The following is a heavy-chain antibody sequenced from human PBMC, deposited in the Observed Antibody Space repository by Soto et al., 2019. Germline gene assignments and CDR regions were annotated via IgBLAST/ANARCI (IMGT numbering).Heavy chain of an antibody. D-gene: IGHD2-15*01. CDR2: INHSGST. CDR3: AXGGVVVAATRRSYGY. J-gene: IGHJ4*02. CDR1: GGTFNGYY. V-gene: IGHV4-34*01. Sequence: SGCIYLACAVYGGTFNGYYWSWICQPPGKGLEWIGEINHSGSTNYNPSLKSRVTISVDTSKNQFSLKLSSVTAADTAVYYCAXGGVVVAATRRSYGYWGQGTLVTVSS.